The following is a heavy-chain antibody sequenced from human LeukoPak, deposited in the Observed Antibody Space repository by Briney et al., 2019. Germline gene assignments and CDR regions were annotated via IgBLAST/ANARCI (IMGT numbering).Heavy chain of an antibody. J-gene: IGHJ3*02. Sequence: PGGSLRLSCAASGFTFSSYAMHWVRQAPGKGLEWVAVISYDGSNKYYADSVKGRFTISRDNSKNTLYLQMNSLRAEDTAVYYCARSTTKLGYSYGFRVPDAFDIWGQGTMVTVSS. CDR2: ISYDGSNK. D-gene: IGHD5-18*01. CDR3: ARSTTKLGYSYGFRVPDAFDI. V-gene: IGHV3-30*04. CDR1: GFTFSSYA.